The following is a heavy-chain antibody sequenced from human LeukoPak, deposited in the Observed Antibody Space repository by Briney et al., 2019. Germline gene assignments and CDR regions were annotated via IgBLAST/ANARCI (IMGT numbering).Heavy chain of an antibody. D-gene: IGHD6-19*01. CDR1: GVSISSYY. Sequence: NPSETLSLTCSVSGVSISSYYWSWLRQPPGMGLEWIGVMHDSGTTFYNPSLKSRVTMSVDTPKMQFSLHLSSVTAADTAIYYCATYKRISGWYVHDYWGQGTLVTVSS. J-gene: IGHJ4*02. V-gene: IGHV4-59*01. CDR2: MHDSGTT. CDR3: ATYKRISGWYVHDY.